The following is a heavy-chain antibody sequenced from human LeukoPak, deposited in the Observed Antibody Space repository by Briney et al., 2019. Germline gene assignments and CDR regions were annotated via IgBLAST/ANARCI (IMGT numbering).Heavy chain of an antibody. CDR3: VRQAGRACGQ. D-gene: IGHD3-10*01. J-gene: IGHJ4*02. V-gene: IGHV3/OR16-9*01. CDR1: GFTFGIHY. CDR2: ISGNGGAI. Sequence: PGGSLRLSCATSGFTFGIHYMSWVRQAPGRGPECISYISGNGGAIDYADSVKGRFTISRDNAKSFLYLQMNSLRVEDTSVYHCVRQAGRACGQGGQGTLVAVSS.